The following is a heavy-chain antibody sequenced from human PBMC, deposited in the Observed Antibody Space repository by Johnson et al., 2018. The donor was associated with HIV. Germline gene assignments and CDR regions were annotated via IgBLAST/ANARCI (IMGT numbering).Heavy chain of an antibody. D-gene: IGHD6-13*01. J-gene: IGHJ3*02. CDR3: AKYRQQLVRSAFDI. Sequence: QVQLVESGGGVVQPGRSLKIYCAVSEFTFSDYAMHWVRLAPGKGLEWVAVIWYDGSNKYYADSVKGRFTLSRDNSKNTLYLQMSSLRVEDTAVYYCAKYRQQLVRSAFDIWGQGTMVTVSS. CDR2: IWYDGSNK. V-gene: IGHV3-30*18. CDR1: EFTFSDYA.